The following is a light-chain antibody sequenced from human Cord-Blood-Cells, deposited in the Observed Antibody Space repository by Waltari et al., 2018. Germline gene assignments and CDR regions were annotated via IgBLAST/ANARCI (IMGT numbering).Light chain of an antibody. J-gene: IGLJ3*02. Sequence: LTQPASVSGSPGQSITISCTGTSSDVGSYNLVSWYQQHPGKAPKLMIYEGSKRPSGVSNRFSGSKSGNTASLTISGLQAEDEADYYCCSYAGSSSWVFGGGTKLTVL. CDR1: SSDVGSYNL. CDR3: CSYAGSSSWV. CDR2: EGS. V-gene: IGLV2-23*01.